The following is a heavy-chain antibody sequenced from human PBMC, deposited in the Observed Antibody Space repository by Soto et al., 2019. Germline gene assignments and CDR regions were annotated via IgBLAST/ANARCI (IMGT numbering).Heavy chain of an antibody. CDR1: GFTFSSFA. D-gene: IGHD1-26*01. CDR3: AKGGAVLLDPFDV. Sequence: GQLLESGGGMVQPGGSLRLSCAASGFTFSSFAMNWVRLPPGRGLEWVAAVTPSASSTHYAVSVKGRFTISRDNSKNTLYLQTNSLRADDTAVYYCAKGGAVLLDPFDVWGQGTMVTVSS. J-gene: IGHJ3*01. CDR2: VTPSASST. V-gene: IGHV3-23*01.